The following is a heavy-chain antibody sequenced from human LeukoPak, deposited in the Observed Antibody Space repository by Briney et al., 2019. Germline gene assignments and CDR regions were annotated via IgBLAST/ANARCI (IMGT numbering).Heavy chain of an antibody. CDR1: GCTFTDYY. V-gene: IGHV1-2*02. Sequence: ASVKVSCKGSGCTFTDYYLHLVRQAPGQGLEWVGYINPRDGGTSSPPNFRGRVTMTTDASSSTVYMELSRLTSDDTAIYYCAREGNGLLSKDLDYWGQGTLVTVSS. CDR3: AREGNGLLSKDLDY. J-gene: IGHJ4*02. D-gene: IGHD2-15*01. CDR2: INPRDGGT.